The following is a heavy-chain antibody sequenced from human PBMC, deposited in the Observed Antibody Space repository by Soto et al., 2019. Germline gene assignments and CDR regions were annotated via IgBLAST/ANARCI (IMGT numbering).Heavy chain of an antibody. CDR3: ARGHSTSGYDS. CDR2: IHHSGST. D-gene: IGHD6-6*01. Sequence: KSSETLSLTCSVYGASFSGYYWSWIRQPPGKGLEWIGEIHHSGSTHYNPSLKSRLTFSIDESQSQFYMMLTSVTAADTALYFCARGHSTSGYDSWGQGSLVTVSS. CDR1: GASFSGYY. J-gene: IGHJ4*02. V-gene: IGHV4-34*01.